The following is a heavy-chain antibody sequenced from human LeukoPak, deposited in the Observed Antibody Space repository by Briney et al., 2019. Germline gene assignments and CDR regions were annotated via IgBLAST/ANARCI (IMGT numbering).Heavy chain of an antibody. D-gene: IGHD3-22*01. Sequence: GASVKVSCKASGGTFSSYAISWVRQAPGQGLEWMGGIIPIFGTANYAQKFQGRVTMTTDTSTSTAYMELRSLRSDDTAVYYCARERNPYYYDSSGLRSDAFDIWGQGTMVTVSS. CDR2: IIPIFGTA. J-gene: IGHJ3*02. CDR1: GGTFSSYA. CDR3: ARERNPYYYDSSGLRSDAFDI. V-gene: IGHV1-69*05.